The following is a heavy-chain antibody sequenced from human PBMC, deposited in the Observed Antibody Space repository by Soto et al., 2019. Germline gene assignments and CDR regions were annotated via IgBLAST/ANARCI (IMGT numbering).Heavy chain of an antibody. V-gene: IGHV3-30-3*01. D-gene: IGHD3-22*01. CDR1: GFTFSTYA. CDR2: ISFDGNNK. Sequence: GGSLRLSCAASGFTFSTYAMHWVRQAPGKGLEWVAVISFDGNNKYYADSVKGRFTISRDNSKNTLYLQMNSLRAEDTAVYFCAREYYDNHDDFDIWGQGSMVTVSS. J-gene: IGHJ3*02. CDR3: AREYYDNHDDFDI.